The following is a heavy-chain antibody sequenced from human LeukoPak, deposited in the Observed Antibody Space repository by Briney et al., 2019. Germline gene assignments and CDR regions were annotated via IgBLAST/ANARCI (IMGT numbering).Heavy chain of an antibody. V-gene: IGHV1-46*01. D-gene: IGHD6-13*01. CDR2: INPSGGST. CDR3: ARGAPTAAGLGRGY. J-gene: IGHJ4*02. CDR1: GGTFSSYA. Sequence: ASVKVSCKASGGTFSSYAISWVRQAPGQGLEWMGIINPSGGSTSYAQKFQGRVTVTRDTSTSTVYMELSSLRSEDTAVYYCARGAPTAAGLGRGYWGQGTLVTVSS.